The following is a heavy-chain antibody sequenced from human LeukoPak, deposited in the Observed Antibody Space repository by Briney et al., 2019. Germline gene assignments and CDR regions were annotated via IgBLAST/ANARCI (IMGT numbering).Heavy chain of an antibody. Sequence: ASVKVSCKVSGYTLTELSMHWVRQAPGKGLEWMGGFDPEDGETIYAQKFQGRVTMTEDTSTDTAYMELSSLRSEDTAVYYCATVTYYYDSSGYWTFDYWGQGTLVTVSS. CDR1: GYTLTELS. J-gene: IGHJ4*02. V-gene: IGHV1-24*01. CDR3: ATVTYYYDSSGYWTFDY. D-gene: IGHD3-22*01. CDR2: FDPEDGET.